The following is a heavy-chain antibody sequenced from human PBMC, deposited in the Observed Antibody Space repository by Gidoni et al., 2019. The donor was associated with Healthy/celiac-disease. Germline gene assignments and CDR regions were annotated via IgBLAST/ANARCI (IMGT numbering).Heavy chain of an antibody. CDR2: ISYDGSNK. CDR1: GFTFSSYA. J-gene: IGHJ4*02. V-gene: IGHV3-30*01. Sequence: QVQLVESGGGVVQPGRSLRLSCAASGFTFSSYAMHWVRQAPGKGLEWVAVISYDGSNKYYADSVKGRFTISRDNSKNTLYLQMNSLRAEDTAVYYCARDGAKKGVRYSLFEYWGQGTLVTVSS. D-gene: IGHD5-18*01. CDR3: ARDGAKKGVRYSLFEY.